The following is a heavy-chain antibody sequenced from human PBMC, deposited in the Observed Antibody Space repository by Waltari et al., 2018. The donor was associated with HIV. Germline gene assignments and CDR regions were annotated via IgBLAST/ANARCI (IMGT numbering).Heavy chain of an antibody. Sequence: EVELVESGGGLVQPGGCLRLSCAASRLNFSNYWIYWVRQVPGKGLVWVSRVNGDASSTDYADSVRGRFTISRDNAKNTVFLQMDSLRAEDTAVYYCTRAVFWSTFFSDNFFDYWGQGTPLTVSS. D-gene: IGHD3-3*01. V-gene: IGHV3-74*01. J-gene: IGHJ4*02. CDR1: RLNFSNYW. CDR2: VNGDASST. CDR3: TRAVFWSTFFSDNFFDY.